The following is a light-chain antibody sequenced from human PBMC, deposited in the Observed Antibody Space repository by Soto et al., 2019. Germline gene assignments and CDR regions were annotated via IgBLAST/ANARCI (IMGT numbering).Light chain of an antibody. CDR2: DAS. CDR1: QDITNY. V-gene: IGKV1-33*01. Sequence: DIQLTQSPSSLSASVGETVPINCQASQDITNYLNWYQQKSGRAPKILIYDASNLETGVPSRFSGSGYGTDFTFTISSLQPEDIATYYCQQYDNVFTFGQGTRLEIK. J-gene: IGKJ5*01. CDR3: QQYDNVFT.